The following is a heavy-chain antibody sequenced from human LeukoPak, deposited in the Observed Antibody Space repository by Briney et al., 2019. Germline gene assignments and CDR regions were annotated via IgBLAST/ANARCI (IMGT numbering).Heavy chain of an antibody. Sequence: ASVKVSCKASGYTFTSYAMNWVRQAPGQGLEWMGWINPDNGGTNFARKFQGRVTMTRDTSITTVFMELSSLQSDDTAVFYCARESRGWYFDLLGRGTLVTVSS. J-gene: IGHJ2*01. CDR2: INPDNGGT. V-gene: IGHV1-2*02. CDR3: ARESRGWYFDL. CDR1: GYTFTSYA.